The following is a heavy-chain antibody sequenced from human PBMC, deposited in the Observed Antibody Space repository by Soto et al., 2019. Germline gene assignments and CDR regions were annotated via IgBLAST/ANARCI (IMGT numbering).Heavy chain of an antibody. CDR2: IYHSGST. CDR1: GGSIRSDGYS. V-gene: IGHV4-30-2*01. Sequence: QLQLQESGSGLVKPSQTLSLTCAVSGGSIRSDGYSWSWIRQPPGKGLEWIGYIYHSGSTYYNPSLKSRVTISVDRSKNQFSPKLSSVTAADTAVYYCAAGGGLPRYYWGQGTLVTVSS. J-gene: IGHJ4*02. CDR3: AAGGGLPRYY. D-gene: IGHD5-12*01.